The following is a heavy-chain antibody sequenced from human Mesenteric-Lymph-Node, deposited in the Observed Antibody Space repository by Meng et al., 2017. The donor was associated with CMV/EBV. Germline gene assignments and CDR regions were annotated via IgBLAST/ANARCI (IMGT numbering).Heavy chain of an antibody. CDR2: MYYSGSA. J-gene: IGHJ3*02. Sequence: SETLSLTCTVSGGSISSSSYYWGWIRQSPGKGLEWIGTMYYSGSAYFNPSLKSRVTISVDTSKNQFPLKLNSVTAADTAVYYCARDIVVVPAAMKADAFDIWGQGTMVTVSS. D-gene: IGHD2-2*01. V-gene: IGHV4-39*06. CDR1: GGSISSSSYY. CDR3: ARDIVVVPAAMKADAFDI.